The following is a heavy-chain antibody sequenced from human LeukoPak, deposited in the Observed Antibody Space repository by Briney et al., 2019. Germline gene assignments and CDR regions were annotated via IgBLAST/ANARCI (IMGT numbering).Heavy chain of an antibody. CDR3: ARRSTAMAKDY. Sequence: SETLSLTCAVYGGSFNGYYWSWIRQPPGKGLEWIGEINHSGSTNYNPSLKSRVTISVDTSKNQFSLKLSSVTAADTAVYYCARRSTAMAKDYWGQGTLVTVSS. D-gene: IGHD5-18*01. J-gene: IGHJ4*02. CDR1: GGSFNGYY. CDR2: INHSGST. V-gene: IGHV4-34*01.